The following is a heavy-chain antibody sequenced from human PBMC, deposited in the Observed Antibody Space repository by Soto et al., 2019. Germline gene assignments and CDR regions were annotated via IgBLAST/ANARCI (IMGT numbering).Heavy chain of an antibody. V-gene: IGHV1-69*13. CDR1: GGTFSSYA. CDR3: ASLSTMVRGSPEYYYHYGMDV. CDR2: IIPIFGTA. Sequence: GASVKVSCKASGGTFSSYAISWVRQAPGQGLEWMGGIIPIFGTANYAQKFQGRVTITADESTSTAYMELSSLRSEDTAVYYCASLSTMVRGSPEYYYHYGMDVWGQGTTVTVSS. J-gene: IGHJ6*02. D-gene: IGHD3-10*01.